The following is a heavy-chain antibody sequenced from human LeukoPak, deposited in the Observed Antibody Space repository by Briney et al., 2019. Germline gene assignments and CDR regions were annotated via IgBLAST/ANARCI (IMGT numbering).Heavy chain of an antibody. CDR1: GFTFDDYA. V-gene: IGHV3-9*01. CDR3: AKDASKIPCWYFDL. J-gene: IGHJ2*01. CDR2: ISWNSGSI. Sequence: GGSLRLSCAASGFTFDDYAMHWVRQAPGKGLEWVSGISWNSGSIGYADSVKGRFTISRDNAKNSLYLQMNSLRAEDTALYYCAKDASKIPCWYFDLWGRGTLVTVSS.